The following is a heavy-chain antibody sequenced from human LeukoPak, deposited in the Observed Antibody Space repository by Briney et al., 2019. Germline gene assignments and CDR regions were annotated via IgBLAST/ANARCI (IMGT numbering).Heavy chain of an antibody. CDR2: ISAYNGNT. V-gene: IGHV1-18*01. Sequence: ASVKVSCKASGYTFTSYGISWVRQAPGQGLEWMGRISAYNGNTNYAQKLQGRVTMTTDTSTSTAYMELRSLRSDDTAVYYCLVVVVAATGDYWGQGTLVTVSS. D-gene: IGHD2-15*01. CDR3: LVVVVAATGDY. CDR1: GYTFTSYG. J-gene: IGHJ4*02.